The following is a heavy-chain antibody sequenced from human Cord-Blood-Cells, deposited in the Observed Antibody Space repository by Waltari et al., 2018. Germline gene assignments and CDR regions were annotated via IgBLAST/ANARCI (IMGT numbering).Heavy chain of an antibody. Sequence: QVQLVESGGGVVQPGRSLRLSCAASGFTFSSYAMHWVRQAPGKGLEWVAVISYDGSNKYYADSVKGRFTISRDNSKNTLYLQMNSLRAEDTAVYYCARGPAGAPEYFDYWGQGTLVTVSS. CDR3: ARGPAGAPEYFDY. CDR2: ISYDGSNK. J-gene: IGHJ4*02. V-gene: IGHV3-30-3*01. D-gene: IGHD2-2*01. CDR1: GFTFSSYA.